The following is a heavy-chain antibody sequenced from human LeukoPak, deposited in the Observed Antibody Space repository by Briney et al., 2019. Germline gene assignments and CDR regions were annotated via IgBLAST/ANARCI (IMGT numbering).Heavy chain of an antibody. Sequence: SETLSLTCTVSGGSISSYYWSWIRQPPGKGLEWIGYIYYSGSTNYNPSLKSRVTISVDTSKNQFSLKLSSVTAADTAVYYYARRYSGYDDAFDIWGQGTMVTVSS. V-gene: IGHV4-59*08. CDR2: IYYSGST. D-gene: IGHD5-12*01. CDR3: ARRYSGYDDAFDI. J-gene: IGHJ3*02. CDR1: GGSISSYY.